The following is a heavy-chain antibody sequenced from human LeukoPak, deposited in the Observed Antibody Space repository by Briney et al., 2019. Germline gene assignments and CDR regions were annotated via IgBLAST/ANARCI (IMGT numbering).Heavy chain of an antibody. CDR1: GGSFSGYC. J-gene: IGHJ4*02. D-gene: IGHD2-8*01. CDR3: ARGRILINY. Sequence: SETLSLTCAVYGGSFSGYCWSWIRQPPGKGLEWIGEINHSGSTNYNPSLKSRVTISVDTSKNQFSLKLNSVTAADMAVYYCARGRILINYWGQGTLVTVSS. CDR2: INHSGST. V-gene: IGHV4-34*01.